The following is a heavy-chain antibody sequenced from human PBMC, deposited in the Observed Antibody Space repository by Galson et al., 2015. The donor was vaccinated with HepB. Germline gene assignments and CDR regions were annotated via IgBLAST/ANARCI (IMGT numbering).Heavy chain of an antibody. V-gene: IGHV1-2*06. J-gene: IGHJ3*02. CDR1: GYTFTGYY. Sequence: SVKVSCKASGYTFTGYYIHWVRQAPGQGLEWMGRINPDSGSTNYAQKFQGRVTMTRDTSISTAYMELRRLRSDDTAVYYCARGDTAMLNAFDIWGQGTMVTVSS. CDR2: INPDSGST. CDR3: ARGDTAMLNAFDI. D-gene: IGHD5-18*01.